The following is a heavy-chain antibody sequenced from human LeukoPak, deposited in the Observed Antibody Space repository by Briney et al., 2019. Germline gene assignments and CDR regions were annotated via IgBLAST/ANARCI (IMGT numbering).Heavy chain of an antibody. V-gene: IGHV4-59*08. J-gene: IGHJ6*02. CDR1: GGSISSYY. CDR2: IYYSGST. CDR3: ARHLYCSGGSCYQYGMDV. Sequence: SETLSLTCTVSGGSISSYYWSWIRQPPGKGLEWIGYIYYSGSTNYNPPLKSRVTISVDTSKNQFSLKLSSVTAADTAVYYCARHLYCSGGSCYQYGMDVWGQGTTVTVSS. D-gene: IGHD2-15*01.